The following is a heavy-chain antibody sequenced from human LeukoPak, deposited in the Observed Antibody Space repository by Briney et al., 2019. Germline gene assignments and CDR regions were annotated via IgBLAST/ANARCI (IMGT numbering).Heavy chain of an antibody. CDR1: RYSLTSYW. D-gene: IGHD2-15*01. Sequence: SMLTSSYASRYSLTSYWISWVRQMPGHGLEWMGRIDPIDSYTNYSPSFQGHVTISADKSISTAYLQRSSLKASDTAMYYCASRVVVVAATSADDAFDIWGQGTMLTVSS. V-gene: IGHV5-10-1*01. J-gene: IGHJ3*02. CDR2: IDPIDSYT. CDR3: ASRVVVVAATSADDAFDI.